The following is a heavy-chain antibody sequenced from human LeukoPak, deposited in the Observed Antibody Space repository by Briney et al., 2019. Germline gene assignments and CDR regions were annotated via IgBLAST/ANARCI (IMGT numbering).Heavy chain of an antibody. CDR3: AITGPYCSITSCYPRAPPHTNWFDP. Sequence: SETLSLTCAVSGGSFSGYYWSWIRQPPGKGLEWIGEINHSGSTNYNPSLKSRVTILVDTSKNQFSLKLSSVTAADTAVYYCAITGPYCSITSCYPRAPPHTNWFDPWGQGTLVTVSS. J-gene: IGHJ5*02. D-gene: IGHD2-2*01. CDR1: GGSFSGYY. CDR2: INHSGST. V-gene: IGHV4-34*01.